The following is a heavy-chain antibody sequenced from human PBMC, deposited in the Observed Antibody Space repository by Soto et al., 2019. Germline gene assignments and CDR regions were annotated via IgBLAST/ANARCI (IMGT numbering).Heavy chain of an antibody. CDR1: GGTFSSYA. Sequence: ASVKVSCKASGGTFSSYAISWVRQAPGQGLEWMGGIIPIFGTANYAQKFQGRVTITADESTSTAYMELSSLRSEDTAVYYCARDCSTSCRSSSSFDYWGQGTLVTVSS. J-gene: IGHJ4*02. CDR3: ARDCSTSCRSSSSFDY. D-gene: IGHD2-2*01. V-gene: IGHV1-69*13. CDR2: IIPIFGTA.